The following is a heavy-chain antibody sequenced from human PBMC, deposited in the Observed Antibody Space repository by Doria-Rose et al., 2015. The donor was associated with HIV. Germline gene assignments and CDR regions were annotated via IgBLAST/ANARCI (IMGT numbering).Heavy chain of an antibody. V-gene: IGHV2-26*01. J-gene: IGHJ4*02. Sequence: QITLKESGPVLVKPTETLTLTCTVSGVSLSSPGMGVSWIRQPPGKALEWLANIFSDDERSYRTSLKSRLTSARGTSKSQVVPTMTDMDPVDTATYYCARIKSSRWYHKYYFDFWGQGTLVIVSA. D-gene: IGHD6-13*01. CDR2: IFSDDER. CDR3: ARIKSSRWYHKYYFDF. CDR1: GVSLSSPGMG.